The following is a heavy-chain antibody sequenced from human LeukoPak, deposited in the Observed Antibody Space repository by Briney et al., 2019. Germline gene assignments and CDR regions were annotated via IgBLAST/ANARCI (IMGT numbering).Heavy chain of an antibody. CDR2: ISPTGSTT. CDR1: GFSFSGHW. Sequence: GGSLRISCTASGFSFSGHWLHWARQLPGKGLVWVSRISPTGSTTSYADSVKGRFTVSRDNSKNTLYLQMSSLRAEDTAIYYCAKSPVSTCAGVKCYPLYYWGQGSLVTVSS. J-gene: IGHJ4*02. CDR3: AKSPVSTCAGVKCYPLYY. D-gene: IGHD2-15*01. V-gene: IGHV3-74*01.